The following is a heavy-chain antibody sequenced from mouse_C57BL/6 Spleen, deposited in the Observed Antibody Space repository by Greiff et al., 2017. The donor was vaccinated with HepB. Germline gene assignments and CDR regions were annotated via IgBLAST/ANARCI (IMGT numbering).Heavy chain of an antibody. CDR3: ARPKSYYGSRYYYAMDY. Sequence: QVQLKQPGAELVKPGASVKLSCKASGYTFTSYWMQWVKQRPGQGLEWIGEIDPSDSYTNYNQKFKGKATLTVDTSSSTAYMQLSSLTSEDSAVYYCARPKSYYGSRYYYAMDYWGQGTSVTVSS. V-gene: IGHV1-50*01. CDR1: GYTFTSYW. CDR2: IDPSDSYT. D-gene: IGHD1-1*01. J-gene: IGHJ4*01.